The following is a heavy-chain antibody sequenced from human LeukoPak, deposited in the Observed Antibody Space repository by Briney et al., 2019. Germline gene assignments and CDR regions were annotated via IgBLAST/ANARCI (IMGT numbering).Heavy chain of an antibody. J-gene: IGHJ4*02. V-gene: IGHV4-59*08. D-gene: IGHD2-8*01. CDR3: ARHFCSNIICEQFGY. CDR1: GSSINGCI. CDR2: VDYSGIT. Sequence: SETLSLTCAASGSSINGCIWRLLRQPPGKGLEWIGYVDYSGITKYNPSLKSRVTISVATYKNQFSLKPSSETAADTAIYYCARHFCSNIICEQFGYWGQGTLVTVSS.